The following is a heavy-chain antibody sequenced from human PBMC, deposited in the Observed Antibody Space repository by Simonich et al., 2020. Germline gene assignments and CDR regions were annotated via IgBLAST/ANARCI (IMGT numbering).Heavy chain of an antibody. V-gene: IGHV1-2*02. D-gene: IGHD3-3*01. CDR2: INPNSGGT. CDR3: ARPRITIFGVVKGAFDI. Sequence: QVQLVQSGAEVKKPGASVKVSCKASGYTFTGYYMHWVRQAPGQGLGWMGWINPNSGGTNYAKKYQGRGTMTRDTSISTAYMELSRLRSDDTAVYYCARPRITIFGVVKGAFDIWGQGTMVTVSS. J-gene: IGHJ3*02. CDR1: GYTFTGYY.